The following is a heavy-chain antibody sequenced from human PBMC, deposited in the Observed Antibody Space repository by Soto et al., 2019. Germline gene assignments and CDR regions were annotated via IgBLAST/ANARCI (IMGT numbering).Heavy chain of an antibody. Sequence: VGFLRLSCAASGFICSSYDMSWVGQAPGKGLEWVSTILVDGRTFYVDSVKGRFAISRDSSNNMVYLQMNSLTAGDTALYYCAKATATGGGAFDICGQGTMVTVSS. V-gene: IGHV3-23*01. D-gene: IGHD2-8*02. CDR3: AKATATGGGAFDI. J-gene: IGHJ3*02. CDR1: GFICSSYD. CDR2: ILVDGRT.